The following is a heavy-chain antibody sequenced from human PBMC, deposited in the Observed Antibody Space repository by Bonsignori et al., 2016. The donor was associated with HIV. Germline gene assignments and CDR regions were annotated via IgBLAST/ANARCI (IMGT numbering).Heavy chain of an antibody. D-gene: IGHD6-13*01. CDR3: ARAHRQTAAYSFDY. V-gene: IGHV1-46*01. J-gene: IGHJ4*02. Sequence: WVRQAPGQGLEWMGIFNPSGGSTGYAQKFQGRVTMTRDTSTNTVYMELSSLESEDTAVYYCARAHRQTAAYSFDYWGQGTLVTVSS. CDR2: FNPSGGST.